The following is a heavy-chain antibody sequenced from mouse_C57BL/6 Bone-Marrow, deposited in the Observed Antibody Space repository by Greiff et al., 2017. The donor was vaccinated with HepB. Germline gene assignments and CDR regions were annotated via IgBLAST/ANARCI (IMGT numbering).Heavy chain of an antibody. CDR1: GYTFTSYW. D-gene: IGHD2-4*01. V-gene: IGHV1-55*01. Sequence: QVQLQQPGAELVKPGASVKMSCKASGYTFTSYWITWVKQRPGQGLEWIGDIYPGSGSTNYNEKFKSKATLTVDTSSSTAYMQLSSLTSEDSAVYYCARFPLYYEYDFDYWGQGTTLTVSS. CDR2: IYPGSGST. CDR3: ARFPLYYEYDFDY. J-gene: IGHJ2*01.